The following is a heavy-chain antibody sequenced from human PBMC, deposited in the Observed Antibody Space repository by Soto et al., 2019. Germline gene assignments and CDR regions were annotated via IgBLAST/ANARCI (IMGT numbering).Heavy chain of an antibody. Sequence: GGSLRLSCAASGFTFSSCAMHWVRQAPGKGLEWVAVISYDGSNKYYADSVKGRFTISRDNSKSTLYLQMNSLRAEDTAVYYCANDLYYYDSTITPRPSQPSAADYYYYVMDVWGQGTTVTVSS. J-gene: IGHJ6*02. V-gene: IGHV3-30*18. CDR3: ANDLYYYDSTITPRPSQPSAADYYYYVMDV. CDR2: ISYDGSNK. D-gene: IGHD3-22*01. CDR1: GFTFSSCA.